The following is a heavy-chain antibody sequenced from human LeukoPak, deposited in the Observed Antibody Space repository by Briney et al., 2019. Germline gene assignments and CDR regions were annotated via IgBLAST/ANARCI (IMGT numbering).Heavy chain of an antibody. Sequence: ASVKVSCKAFGYTFTSNYMHWVRQAPGQGPEWMGVISPSGGSTTYAQKFQGRVTLTRDMSTSTDYLELSSLRSEDTAVYYCAKDDGWVQYANWGQGTLVTVSS. CDR1: GYTFTSNY. J-gene: IGHJ4*02. V-gene: IGHV1-46*01. CDR2: ISPSGGST. D-gene: IGHD5-24*01. CDR3: AKDDGWVQYAN.